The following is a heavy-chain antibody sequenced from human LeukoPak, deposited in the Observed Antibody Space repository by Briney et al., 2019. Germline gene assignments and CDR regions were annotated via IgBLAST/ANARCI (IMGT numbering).Heavy chain of an antibody. Sequence: SETLSLTCTVSGGSISSYYWSWIRQPPGKGLEWIGYIYYSGSTNYNPSLKSRVTISVDTSKNQFSLKLSSVTAADTAVYYCARHFAFSYYYMDVWGRGTTVTVSS. V-gene: IGHV4-59*08. CDR1: GGSISSYY. CDR2: IYYSGST. J-gene: IGHJ6*03. CDR3: ARHFAFSYYYMDV.